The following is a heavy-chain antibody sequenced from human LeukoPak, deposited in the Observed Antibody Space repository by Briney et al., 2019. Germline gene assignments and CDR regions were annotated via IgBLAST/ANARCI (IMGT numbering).Heavy chain of an antibody. CDR1: GGSISSSSYY. V-gene: IGHV4-39*07. CDR3: ARGTDYYDSSYIDY. D-gene: IGHD3-22*01. J-gene: IGHJ4*02. Sequence: PSETLSLTCTVSGGSISSSSYYWGWIRQPPGKGLEWIGSIYYSGSTYYNPSLKSRVTISVDTSKNQFSLKLSSVTAADTAVYYCARGTDYYDSSYIDYWGQGTLVTVSS. CDR2: IYYSGST.